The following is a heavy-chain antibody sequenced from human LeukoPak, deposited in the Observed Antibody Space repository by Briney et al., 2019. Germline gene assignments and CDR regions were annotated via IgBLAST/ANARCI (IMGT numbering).Heavy chain of an antibody. CDR2: INPNGGGT. Sequence: ASVKVSCKASGYTFTAYYVHWVRQAPGQGLEWMGWINPNGGGTNYAQKFQGSVTMTRDTSISTVYMELSRLRSDDTAVYYCARASGSYWWFDSWGQGTLVTVSS. J-gene: IGHJ5*01. CDR1: GYTFTAYY. CDR3: ARASGSYWWFDS. D-gene: IGHD1-26*01. V-gene: IGHV1-2*02.